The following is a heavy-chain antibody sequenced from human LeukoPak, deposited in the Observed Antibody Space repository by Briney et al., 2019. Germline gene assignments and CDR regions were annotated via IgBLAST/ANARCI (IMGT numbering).Heavy chain of an antibody. CDR1: GDSIISYY. CDR2: ISSSSSYI. CDR3: ARGVGYSGYDPDY. D-gene: IGHD5-12*01. Sequence: PSETLSLTCSVSGDSIISYYWNWVRQAPGKGLEWVSSISSSSSYIYYADSVKGRFTISRDNAKNSLYLQMNSLRAEDTAVYYCARGVGYSGYDPDYWGQGTLVTVSS. V-gene: IGHV3-21*01. J-gene: IGHJ4*02.